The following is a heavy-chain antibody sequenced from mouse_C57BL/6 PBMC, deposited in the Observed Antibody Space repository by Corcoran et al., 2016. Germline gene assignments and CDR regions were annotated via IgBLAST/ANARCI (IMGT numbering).Heavy chain of an antibody. Sequence: QIQLVQSGPELKKPGETVKISCKASGYTFTTYGMSWVKQAPGKGLKWMGWINTYSGVPTYADDFKGRFAFSLETSASTAYLQINNLKNEDTATYFCAIPSNPYYAMDYWCQGTSVTVSS. D-gene: IGHD2-5*01. CDR3: AIPSNPYYAMDY. CDR2: INTYSGVP. J-gene: IGHJ4*01. V-gene: IGHV9-3*01. CDR1: GYTFTTYG.